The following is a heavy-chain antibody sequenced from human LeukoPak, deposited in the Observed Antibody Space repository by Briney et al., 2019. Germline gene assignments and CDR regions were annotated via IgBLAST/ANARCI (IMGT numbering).Heavy chain of an antibody. CDR1: GFTFSSYA. CDR3: ARDKAYSGSPYYFDY. Sequence: GGSLRLSCAASGFTFSSYAMHWVRQAPGKGLEWVAVTSYDGSNKYYADSEKGRFTISRDNSKNTLYLQMNSLRAEDTAVYYCARDKAYSGSPYYFDYWGQGTLVTVSS. J-gene: IGHJ4*02. V-gene: IGHV3-30*04. D-gene: IGHD1-26*01. CDR2: TSYDGSNK.